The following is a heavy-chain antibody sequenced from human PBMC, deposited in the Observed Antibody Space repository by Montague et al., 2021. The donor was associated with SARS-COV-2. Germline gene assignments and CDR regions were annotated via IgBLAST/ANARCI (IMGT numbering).Heavy chain of an antibody. CDR3: ARQPVLRDFDWLPWFGGMDV. CDR2: IYYSGST. J-gene: IGHJ6*02. D-gene: IGHD3-9*01. CDR1: GGSISSSSYY. Sequence: SETLSLTCTVSGGSISSSSYYWGWIRQPPGKGLEWIGCIYYSGSTYYNPSLKSRVTIYVDTSKNQFSLKLSSVTAADTAVYYCARQPVLRDFDWLPWFGGMDVWGQGTTVTVSS. V-gene: IGHV4-39*01.